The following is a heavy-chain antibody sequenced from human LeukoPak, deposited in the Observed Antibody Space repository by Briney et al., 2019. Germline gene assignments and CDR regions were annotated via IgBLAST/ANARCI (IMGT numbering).Heavy chain of an antibody. CDR1: GFTFSSYG. CDR3: ARIQSDGSGSYYIDY. D-gene: IGHD3-10*01. V-gene: IGHV3-33*01. Sequence: PGGSLRLSCAASGFTFSSYGMHWVRQAPGKGLEWVAVIWYDGSNKYYADSVKGRFTISRDNSKNTLYLQMNGLRAEDTAEYYCARIQSDGSGSYYIDYWGQGTLVTVSS. J-gene: IGHJ4*02. CDR2: IWYDGSNK.